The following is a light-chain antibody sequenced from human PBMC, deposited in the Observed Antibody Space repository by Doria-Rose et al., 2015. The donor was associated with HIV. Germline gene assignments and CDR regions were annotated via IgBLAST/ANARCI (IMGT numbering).Light chain of an antibody. CDR3: LLYYGGTQGV. CDR1: TGAVTSGYY. Sequence: PSLTVSPGGTVPLTCASSTGAVTSGYYPNWFQQKPGQPPRTLIYSTSYKHSWTPARFSGSLLGGKAALTLSGVQPEDEAEYYCLLYYGGTQGVFGGGKKLTVI. J-gene: IGLJ3*02. CDR2: STS. V-gene: IGLV7-43*01.